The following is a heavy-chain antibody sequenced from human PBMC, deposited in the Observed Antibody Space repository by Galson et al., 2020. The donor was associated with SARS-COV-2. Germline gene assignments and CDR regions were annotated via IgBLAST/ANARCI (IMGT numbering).Heavy chain of an antibody. D-gene: IGHD3-3*01. CDR2: FDPEDGET. CDR3: VIVSFLGWSNWVDP. Sequence: ASVKVSCKVSGYIFTELSMHWVRQAPAKGLAWLGGFDPEDGETIYAQKFHGRVTITEHTSPDTAYMELNGLRAEYTAVDYCVIVSFLGWSNWVDPWGQGTLGAVS. J-gene: IGHJ5*02. V-gene: IGHV1-24*01. CDR1: GYIFTELS.